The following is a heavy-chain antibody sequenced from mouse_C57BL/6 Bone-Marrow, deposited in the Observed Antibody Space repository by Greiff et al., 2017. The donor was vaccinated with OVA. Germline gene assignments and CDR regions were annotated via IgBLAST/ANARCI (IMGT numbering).Heavy chain of an antibody. J-gene: IGHJ4*01. CDR1: GYTFTSYW. CDR2: IDPSDSET. V-gene: IGHV1-52*01. Sequence: VQLQQPGAELVRPGSSVKLSCKASGYTFTSYWMHWVKQRPIQGLEWIGNIDPSDSETHYNQKFKDKATLTADKSSSTAYMQFSSLTSEDSAIYYCARSFYSPYAMDYWGQGTSVTVSS. CDR3: ARSFYSPYAMDY. D-gene: IGHD2-12*01.